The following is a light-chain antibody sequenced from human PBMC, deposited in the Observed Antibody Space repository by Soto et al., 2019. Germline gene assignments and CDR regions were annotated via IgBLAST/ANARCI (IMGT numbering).Light chain of an antibody. V-gene: IGKV3-11*01. J-gene: IGKJ3*01. Sequence: EIVLTQSPATLSLSPGERATLSCRASQSVSSYLAWYQQKPGQAPRLLIYDASNRATGIPARFSGSGSGTDFTLTISSLEPEDFALYYCQQRSNWPGFTFGPGTKVDIK. CDR2: DAS. CDR1: QSVSSY. CDR3: QQRSNWPGFT.